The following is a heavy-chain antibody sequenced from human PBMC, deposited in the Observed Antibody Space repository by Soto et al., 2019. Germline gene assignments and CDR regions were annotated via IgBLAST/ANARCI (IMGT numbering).Heavy chain of an antibody. Sequence: PSETLSLTCFASGGSITSSSHFWGWVRQPPGKGLEWIVTIYFTGNTYYTPSLKGRLTMSIDTSKSEFSLRLNSVTAADTAVYYCAGQTFTIAAASYGRSNWFDPWGPGTRVTVS. V-gene: IGHV4-39*01. J-gene: IGHJ5*02. CDR2: IYFTGNT. D-gene: IGHD6-25*01. CDR3: AGQTFTIAAASYGRSNWFDP. CDR1: GGSITSSSHF.